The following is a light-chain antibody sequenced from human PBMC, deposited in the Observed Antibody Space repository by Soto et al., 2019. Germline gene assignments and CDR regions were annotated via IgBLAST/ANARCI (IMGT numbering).Light chain of an antibody. J-gene: IGKJ1*01. CDR1: QSVLNY. CDR2: WAS. Sequence: DIVMTQSPDSLAVSLGERATINCKSSQSVLNYLAWYQQKPGQPPKLLIYWASTRESGVPDRVSGSGSGTDFTLTISSQEAEDVAVYYCQQSYSTPQTFGQGTKGELK. V-gene: IGKV4-1*01. CDR3: QQSYSTPQT.